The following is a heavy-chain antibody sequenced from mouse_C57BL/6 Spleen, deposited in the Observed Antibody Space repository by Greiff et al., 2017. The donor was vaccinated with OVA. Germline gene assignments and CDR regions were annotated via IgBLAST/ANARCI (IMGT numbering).Heavy chain of an antibody. V-gene: IGHV1-80*01. Sequence: QVHVKQSGAELVKPGASVKIFCKASGYAFSSYWMNWVKQRPGQGLEWIGQIYPGDGDTNYNGKFKGKATLTADKSSSTAYMQLSSLTSEDSAVYFCARWGDTTVVATDYWGKGTTLTVSS. CDR2: IYPGDGDT. D-gene: IGHD1-1*01. J-gene: IGHJ2*01. CDR1: GYAFSSYW. CDR3: ARWGDTTVVATDY.